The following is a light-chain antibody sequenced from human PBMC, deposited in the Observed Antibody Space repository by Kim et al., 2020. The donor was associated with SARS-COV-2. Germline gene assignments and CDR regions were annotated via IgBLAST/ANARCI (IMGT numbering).Light chain of an antibody. V-gene: IGLV1-47*01. CDR3: AAWDDSLGWV. J-gene: IGLJ3*02. CDR2: RNN. Sequence: PGQRVTISWSGSSSNIGSNYVYWYQQLPGTAPKLLIYRNNQRPSGVPDRFSGSKSGTSASLAISGLRSEDEADYYCAAWDDSLGWVFGGGTQLTVL. CDR1: SSNIGSNY.